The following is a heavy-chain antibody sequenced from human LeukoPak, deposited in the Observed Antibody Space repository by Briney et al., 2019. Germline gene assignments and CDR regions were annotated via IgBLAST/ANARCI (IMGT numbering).Heavy chain of an antibody. J-gene: IGHJ4*02. CDR2: IKQDGSEK. D-gene: IGHD3-9*01. CDR3: ARGPRYDILTGYYNVDVGFSN. Sequence: PGGSLRLSCAASGFTFNVYWMTWVRQAPGKGLEWVANIKQDGSEKYYVDSVKGRFSISRDNPKNSLYLQMNSLRPEDTAVYYCARGPRYDILTGYYNVDVGFSNWGQGTLVTVSS. CDR1: GFTFNVYW. V-gene: IGHV3-7*01.